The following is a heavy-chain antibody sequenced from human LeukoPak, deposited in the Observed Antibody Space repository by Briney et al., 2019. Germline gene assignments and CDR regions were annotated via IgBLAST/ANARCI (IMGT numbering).Heavy chain of an antibody. V-gene: IGHV3-15*04. D-gene: IGHD1-26*01. CDR2: IETKSDGGTT. Sequence: GGSLRLSCAASGFPFSNALMSWVRQAPGKGLEWVGRIETKSDGGTTVYAAPVKGRFTISRDDSKNTLYLQMNSLKAEDTAVYYCTTDQVSYKYYWGQGTLVTVSS. J-gene: IGHJ4*02. CDR1: GFPFSNAL. CDR3: TTDQVSYKYY.